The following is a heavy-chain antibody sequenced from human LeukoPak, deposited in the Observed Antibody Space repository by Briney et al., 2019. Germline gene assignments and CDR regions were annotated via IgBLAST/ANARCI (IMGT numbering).Heavy chain of an antibody. CDR3: ARALYDFWSGFDYGMDV. Sequence: GGSLRLSCAASGFTFSDYYMSWIRQAPGKGLEWVSYISSSGSTIYYADSVKGRFTISRDNAKNSLYLQMNSLRAEDTAVYYCARALYDFWSGFDYGMDVWGQGTTVTVSS. J-gene: IGHJ6*02. D-gene: IGHD3-3*01. V-gene: IGHV3-11*01. CDR2: ISSSGSTI. CDR1: GFTFSDYY.